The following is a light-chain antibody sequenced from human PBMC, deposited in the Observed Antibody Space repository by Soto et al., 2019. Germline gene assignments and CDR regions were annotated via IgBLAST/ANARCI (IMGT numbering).Light chain of an antibody. Sequence: DIKMTQSPSTLSGSVGDRVTITCRASQTISSWLAWYQQKPGKPPKVLIYKASTLKSGVPSRFSGSGSGTEFTLTISSLQPDDFATYYCQHYKSYSEAFGQGTKVDIK. CDR1: QTISSW. J-gene: IGKJ1*01. CDR3: QHYKSYSEA. CDR2: KAS. V-gene: IGKV1-5*03.